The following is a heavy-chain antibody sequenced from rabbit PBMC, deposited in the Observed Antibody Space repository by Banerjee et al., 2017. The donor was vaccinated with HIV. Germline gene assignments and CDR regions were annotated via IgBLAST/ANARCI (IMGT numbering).Heavy chain of an antibody. J-gene: IGHJ4*01. D-gene: IGHD6-1*01. V-gene: IGHV1S45*01. CDR1: GFSFSNRYV. Sequence: QEQLEESGGGLVKPGGTLTLTCKASGFSFSNRYVMCWVRQAPGKGLEWIACINTSSGNPVYASWAKGRFTISKTSSTTVTLQMTSLTAADTATYFCARWWSGDGAGYPYAYFNLWGQGTLVTVS. CDR2: INTSSGNP. CDR3: ARWWSGDGAGYPYAYFNL.